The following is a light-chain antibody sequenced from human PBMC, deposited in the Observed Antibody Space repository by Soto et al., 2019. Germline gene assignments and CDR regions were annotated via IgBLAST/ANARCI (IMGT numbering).Light chain of an antibody. CDR2: AAS. CDR3: QQYGSSPPYT. Sequence: EIVLTQSPGTLSLSPGERATLSCRASQSVSSSYLAWYQQKPGQAPRLLIYAASSRATGIPERFSGSGSGTDFTLTISGLQPEDFAVYYCQQYGSSPPYTVGQGTKLVIK. V-gene: IGKV3-20*01. CDR1: QSVSSSY. J-gene: IGKJ2*01.